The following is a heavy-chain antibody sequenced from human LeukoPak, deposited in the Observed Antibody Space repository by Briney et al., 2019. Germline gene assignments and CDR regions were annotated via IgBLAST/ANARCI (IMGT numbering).Heavy chain of an antibody. D-gene: IGHD5-24*01. CDR2: ISGSGGST. Sequence: GGSLRLSWAASGFTFSSYAMSGVRQAPGKGVEWVSDISGSGGSTYYADSVKGRFTISRDNSNNTLYLQMNSLRAEDTAVYYCAKLGVALATSESYFDYWGQGTLVTVSS. CDR1: GFTFSSYA. CDR3: AKLGVALATSESYFDY. J-gene: IGHJ4*02. V-gene: IGHV3-23*01.